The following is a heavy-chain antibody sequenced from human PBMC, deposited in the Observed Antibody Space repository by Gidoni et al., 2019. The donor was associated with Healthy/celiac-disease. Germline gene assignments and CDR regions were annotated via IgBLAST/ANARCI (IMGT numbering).Heavy chain of an antibody. V-gene: IGHV4-31*03. CDR2: IYYSGST. D-gene: IGHD3-22*01. CDR1: GGSISSGGYY. Sequence: QVQLQESGPGLVKPSQTLSLTCPVSGGSISSGGYYWSWIRQHPGKGLAWIGYIYYSGSTYYNPSLKSRVTISVDTSKNQFSLKLSSVTAADTAVYYCARATGYDSSGNPSYYYGMDVWGQGTTVTVSS. J-gene: IGHJ6*02. CDR3: ARATGYDSSGNPSYYYGMDV.